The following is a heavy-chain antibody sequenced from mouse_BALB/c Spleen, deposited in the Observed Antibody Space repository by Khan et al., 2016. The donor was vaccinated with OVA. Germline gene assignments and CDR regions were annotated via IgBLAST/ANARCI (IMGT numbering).Heavy chain of an antibody. CDR1: GFTFSNYA. CDR3: ERDYWFGY. V-gene: IGHV5-6-5*01. J-gene: IGHJ3*01. Sequence: EVLLVESGGGLVKPGGSLKLSCAASGFTFSNYAMSWVRQSPEKRLEWVASISSGDSTYYPDSVKGRFTISRANARNILYLQMSSLRSEDTAMYYCERDYWFGYWGQGTLVTVSA. CDR2: ISSGDST.